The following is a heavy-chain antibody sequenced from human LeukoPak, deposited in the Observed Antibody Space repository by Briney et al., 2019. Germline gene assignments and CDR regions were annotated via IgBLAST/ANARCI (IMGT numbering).Heavy chain of an antibody. V-gene: IGHV3-30*18. J-gene: IGHJ4*02. Sequence: GGSLRLSCAAPGFIFVSYGMHWVRKAPGKGLEWLSVTSNDGSNEHYADSVKGRFTISRDNTKNTLYLQMNSLRAEDTAVYYCAKERVRGYYDSSGYYPSPFDYWGQGTLVTVSS. D-gene: IGHD3-22*01. CDR1: GFIFVSYG. CDR2: TSNDGSNE. CDR3: AKERVRGYYDSSGYYPSPFDY.